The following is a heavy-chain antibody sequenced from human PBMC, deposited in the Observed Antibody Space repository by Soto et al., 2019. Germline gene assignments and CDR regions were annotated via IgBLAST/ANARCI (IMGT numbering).Heavy chain of an antibody. V-gene: IGHV1-69*02. CDR2: IIPILGIA. J-gene: IGHJ6*03. D-gene: IGHD1-7*01. CDR3: ASRSANSPGYYYYMDV. Sequence: SVKVSCKASGGTFSSYTISWVRQAPGQGLEWMGRIIPILGIANYAQKFQGRVTITADKSTSTAYMELSSLRSEDTAVYYCASRSANSPGYYYYMDVWGKGTTVTVS. CDR1: GGTFSSYT.